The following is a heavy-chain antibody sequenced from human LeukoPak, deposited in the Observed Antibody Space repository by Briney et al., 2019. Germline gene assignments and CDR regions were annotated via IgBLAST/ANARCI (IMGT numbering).Heavy chain of an antibody. Sequence: PSETLSLTCTVSGYSISSGYYWGWIRQPPGKGLEWIGSIYHSGSTYYNPSLKSRVTISVDTSKNQFSLKLSSVTAADTAVYYCARAGAGYDILTGYYPAYYFDYWGQGTLVTVSS. CDR3: ARAGAGYDILTGYYPAYYFDY. CDR2: IYHSGST. J-gene: IGHJ4*02. CDR1: GYSISSGYY. V-gene: IGHV4-38-2*02. D-gene: IGHD3-9*01.